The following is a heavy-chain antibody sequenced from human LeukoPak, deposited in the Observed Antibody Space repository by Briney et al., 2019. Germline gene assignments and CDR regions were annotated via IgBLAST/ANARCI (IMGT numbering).Heavy chain of an antibody. CDR2: IFYSGST. CDR3: ARGGYIYGSRGNWFDP. D-gene: IGHD5-18*01. CDR1: GVSISSYY. J-gene: IGHJ5*02. Sequence: SETLSLTCSVSGVSISSYYWSWIRQPPGKGLEWIGYIFYSGSTNYNPSLKSRVTISADTSENQFSLKLSSVTAADTAVYCCARGGYIYGSRGNWFDPWGQGTLVTVSS. V-gene: IGHV4-59*01.